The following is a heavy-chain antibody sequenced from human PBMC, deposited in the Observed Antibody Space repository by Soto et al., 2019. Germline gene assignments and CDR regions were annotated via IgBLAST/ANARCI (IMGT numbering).Heavy chain of an antibody. CDR2: IIPIFVTA. CDR1: GGTFSSYA. J-gene: IGHJ6*02. D-gene: IGHD2-15*01. Sequence: SVKVSCKASGGTFSSYAISWVRQAPGQGLEWMGGIIPIFVTANYAQKFQGKVTSTADESTSTAYMELSSLSCEDTAVYYCSRDIKTIGSGGWGGMELWGQGTPVTLSS. V-gene: IGHV1-69*13. CDR3: SRDIKTIGSGGWGGMEL.